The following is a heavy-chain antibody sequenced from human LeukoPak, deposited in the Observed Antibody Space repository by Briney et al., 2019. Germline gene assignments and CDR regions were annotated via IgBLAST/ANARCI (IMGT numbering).Heavy chain of an antibody. CDR2: IYHSGTT. D-gene: IGHD3-3*01. J-gene: IGHJ5*01. V-gene: IGHV4-39*07. CDR1: GDSVTNDKYY. CDR3: ARGGAGFGVVINWFDS. Sequence: SETLSLTCSVSGDSVTNDKYYCNWIRQPPGKGLEWVATIYHSGTTHYNPSLRRRVTISLNSSNNQVSLRMNYLSAADTAIYYCARGGAGFGVVINWFDSWGQGSLVSVSS.